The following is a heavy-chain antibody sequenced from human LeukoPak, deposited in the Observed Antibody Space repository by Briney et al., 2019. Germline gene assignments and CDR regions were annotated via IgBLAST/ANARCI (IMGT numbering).Heavy chain of an antibody. J-gene: IGHJ4*02. Sequence: ASVKVSFKASGYTFTSYAMHWVRQAPGQRLEWMGWINAGNGNTKYSQKFQGRVTITRDTSASTAYMELSSLRSEDTAVYYCARGSSSSGQYDYWGQGTLVTVSS. D-gene: IGHD3-22*01. CDR3: ARGSSSSGQYDY. CDR2: INAGNGNT. V-gene: IGHV1-3*01. CDR1: GYTFTSYA.